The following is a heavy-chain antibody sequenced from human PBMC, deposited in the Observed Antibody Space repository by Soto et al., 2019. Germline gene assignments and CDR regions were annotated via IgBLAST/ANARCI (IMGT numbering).Heavy chain of an antibody. CDR3: ARDRITIFGGRGWFDP. V-gene: IGHV4-31*03. CDR1: GGSISSGGYY. CDR2: IYYSGST. Sequence: QVQLQESGPGLVKPSQTLSLTCTVSGGSISSGGYYWSWIRQHPGKGLEWIGYIYYSGSTYYNPSLKSRVTISVDTSKNQFSLKLSSVTAADTAVYYCARDRITIFGGRGWFDPWGQEPWSPSPQ. D-gene: IGHD3-3*01. J-gene: IGHJ5*02.